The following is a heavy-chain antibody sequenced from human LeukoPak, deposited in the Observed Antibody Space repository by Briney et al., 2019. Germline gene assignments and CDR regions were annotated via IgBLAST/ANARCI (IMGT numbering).Heavy chain of an antibody. Sequence: GASVKVSCKASGYSFTGHYIHWARQAPGQGLEWMGWLNPNSGGTNYAQNFRGRVTMTRDTFISTAFMELSGLISDDTAIYYCARDVRLTNNFFDPWGQGTLVTVSS. D-gene: IGHD3-9*01. CDR3: ARDVRLTNNFFDP. CDR1: GYSFTGHY. J-gene: IGHJ5*02. V-gene: IGHV1-2*02. CDR2: LNPNSGGT.